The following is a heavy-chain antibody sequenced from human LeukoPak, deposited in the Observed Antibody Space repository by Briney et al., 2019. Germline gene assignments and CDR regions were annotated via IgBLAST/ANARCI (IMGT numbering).Heavy chain of an antibody. CDR2: INHSGST. V-gene: IGHV4-34*01. CDR3: ARVHFYYGSGSTFDY. J-gene: IGHJ4*02. Sequence: PSETLSLTCAVYGGSFSGYYWSWIRQPPGKGLEWIGEINHSGSTNYNPSLKSRVTISVDTSKNQFSLKLSSVTAADTAVYYCARVHFYYGSGSTFDYWGQGTLVTVSS. D-gene: IGHD3-10*01. CDR1: GGSFSGYY.